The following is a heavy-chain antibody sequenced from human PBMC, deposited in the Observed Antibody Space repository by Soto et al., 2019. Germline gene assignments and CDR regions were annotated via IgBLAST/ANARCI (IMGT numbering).Heavy chain of an antibody. CDR1: GFTFSSYA. D-gene: IGHD3-22*01. CDR3: AKGAYYYDSSGYYYAYFQH. V-gene: IGHV3-23*01. Sequence: GGSLRFSCAASGFTFSSYAMSWVRQAPGKGLEWVSAISGSGGSTYYADSVKGRFTISRDNSKNTLYLQMNSLRAEDTAVYYCAKGAYYYDSSGYYYAYFQHWGQGTLVTVSS. J-gene: IGHJ1*01. CDR2: ISGSGGST.